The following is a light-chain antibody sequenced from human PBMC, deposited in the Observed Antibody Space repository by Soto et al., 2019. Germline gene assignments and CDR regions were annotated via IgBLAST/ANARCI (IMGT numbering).Light chain of an antibody. Sequence: PGERATLSCRASQSISTYLAWYQQKPGQAPRLLIYDASSRATGIPARFTGSGSETDFTLTISSLEPEDFAVYYCQERTGWPLTFGGGTRVEIK. CDR2: DAS. CDR3: QERTGWPLT. J-gene: IGKJ4*01. CDR1: QSISTY. V-gene: IGKV3-11*01.